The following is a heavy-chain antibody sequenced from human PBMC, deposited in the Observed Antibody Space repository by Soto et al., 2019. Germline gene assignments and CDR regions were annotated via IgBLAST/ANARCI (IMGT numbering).Heavy chain of an antibody. CDR1: GDSVSSNSAT. CDR3: ARGRGIIVAGQGLDY. V-gene: IGHV6-1*01. D-gene: IGHD6-19*01. J-gene: IGHJ4*02. Sequence: PSQTLSLTCVISGDSVSSNSATWNWISQSPSRGLEWLGRTYYKSKWYNDYAVSEQSRITITPDKSKNQFSLQLSSVTPEDTAVYYCARGRGIIVAGQGLDYWGQGTLVTVSS. CDR2: TYYKSKWYN.